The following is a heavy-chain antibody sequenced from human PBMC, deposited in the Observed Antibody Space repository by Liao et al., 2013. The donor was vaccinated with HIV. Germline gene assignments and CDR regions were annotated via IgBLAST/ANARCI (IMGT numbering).Heavy chain of an antibody. CDR2: IDHTGIT. CDR3: ARRPVVRGYFDF. D-gene: IGHD3-10*01. J-gene: IGHJ4*03. V-gene: IGHV4-34*02. Sequence: QMHMQQWGARLLKPSETLSLSCAVYGGSFSGYYWNWIRQAPGRGLEWIGEIDHTGITNYNSPLKSRVTISVDTSKNQFSLKLNAVTAADTAVYFCARRPVVRGYFDFWGPGDPSVTVS. CDR1: GGSFSGYY.